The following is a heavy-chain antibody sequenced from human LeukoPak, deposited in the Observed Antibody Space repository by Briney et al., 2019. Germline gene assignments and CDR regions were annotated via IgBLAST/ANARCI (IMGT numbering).Heavy chain of an antibody. CDR2: ISYDGSNK. V-gene: IGHV3-30-3*01. Sequence: PGGSLRLSCAASGFTFSSYAMHWVRQAPGKGLEWVAVISYDGSNKYYADSVKGRFTISRDNSKNTLYLQMNSLRAEDTAVYYCARDLRPYCSSTSCYYDAFDIWGQGTMVTVSS. CDR1: GFTFSSYA. J-gene: IGHJ3*02. D-gene: IGHD2-2*01. CDR3: ARDLRPYCSSTSCYYDAFDI.